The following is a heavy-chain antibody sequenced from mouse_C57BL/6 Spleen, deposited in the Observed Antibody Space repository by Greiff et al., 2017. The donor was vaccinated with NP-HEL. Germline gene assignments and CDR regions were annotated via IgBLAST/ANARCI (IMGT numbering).Heavy chain of an antibody. CDR1: GFSFTCYG. D-gene: IGHD2-4*01. CDR2: IWRGGST. Sequence: VQRVESGPGLVQPSQCLSITCTVTGFSFTCYGVHWVRQSPGKGLEWLGVIWRGGSTDYNAAFMSRLSITKDNSKSQVFFKMNSLQADDTSIYCCATGDYEDFFAYWGQGTLVTVSA. CDR3: ATGDYEDFFAY. J-gene: IGHJ3*01. V-gene: IGHV2-5*01.